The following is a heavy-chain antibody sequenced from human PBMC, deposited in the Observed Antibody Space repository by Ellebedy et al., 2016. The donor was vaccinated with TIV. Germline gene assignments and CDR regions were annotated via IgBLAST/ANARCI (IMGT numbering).Heavy chain of an antibody. D-gene: IGHD3-10*01. CDR1: GYTFTSYG. Sequence: AASVKVSCKASGYTFTSYGISWVRQAPGQGLEWMGWMNPNSGNKGYAQKFQGRITITSDTSISTAYMELSSLRSEDTAVYYCTRTLLRGRPGMDVWGQGTTVTVSS. CDR2: MNPNSGNK. J-gene: IGHJ6*02. V-gene: IGHV1-8*02. CDR3: TRTLLRGRPGMDV.